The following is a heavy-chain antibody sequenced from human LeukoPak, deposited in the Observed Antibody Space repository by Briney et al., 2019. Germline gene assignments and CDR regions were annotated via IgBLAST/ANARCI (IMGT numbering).Heavy chain of an antibody. CDR2: IYSGGTT. CDR3: ATQGIRNSAFDN. J-gene: IGHJ4*02. Sequence: PGGSLILSCAASGFTVSRNYMSWVRQAPGKGLEWVSVIYSGGTTNYADSVKGRFTISRDNSKNTLYLQMNSLRAEDTAMYYCATQGIRNSAFDNWGQGTLVTVSS. CDR1: GFTVSRNY. V-gene: IGHV3-53*01. D-gene: IGHD1-26*01.